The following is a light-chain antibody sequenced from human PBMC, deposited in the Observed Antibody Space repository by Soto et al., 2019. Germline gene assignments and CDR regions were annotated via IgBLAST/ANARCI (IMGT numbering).Light chain of an antibody. Sequence: EIVMTQSPDTLSVSPGERVTLSCRAGQSVGSNLAWYQQKPGQAPRLLIYGASTRATGIPANFIGSGSGTDFTLTISSLQSEDFAVYYCQQYNNWVTFGGGTKVEIK. CDR2: GAS. J-gene: IGKJ4*01. CDR3: QQYNNWVT. CDR1: QSVGSN. V-gene: IGKV3D-15*01.